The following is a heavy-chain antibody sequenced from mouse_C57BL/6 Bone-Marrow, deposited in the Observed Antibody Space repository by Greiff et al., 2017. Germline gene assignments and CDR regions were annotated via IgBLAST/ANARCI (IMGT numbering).Heavy chain of an antibody. CDR3: ASYGNYVDYAMDY. Sequence: QVQLQQSGPGLVQPSQRLSITCTVSGFSFTSYGVHWVRQSPGKGLEWLGVIWSGGSTDYNAAFISRLSISKDNSKSQVFFKMNSLQADDTAIYYCASYGNYVDYAMDYWGQGTSVTVSS. CDR1: GFSFTSYG. V-gene: IGHV2-2*01. D-gene: IGHD2-1*01. CDR2: IWSGGST. J-gene: IGHJ4*01.